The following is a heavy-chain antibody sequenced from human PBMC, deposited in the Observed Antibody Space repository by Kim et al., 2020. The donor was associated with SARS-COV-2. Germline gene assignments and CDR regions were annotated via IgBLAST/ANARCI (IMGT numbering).Heavy chain of an antibody. CDR1: GYAFDEYY. J-gene: IGHJ5*02. Sequence: ASVKVSCKASGYAFDEYYVHWVRQAPGQGLEWLGRVNPSSGRTNYAQKFQARVSMTADTSSNTAHMELTSLSSGDTAVYFCGVPDNVDVSPSTVSGSDKDVTFDPWGQGTLITVSS. CDR3: GVPDNVDVSPSTVSGSDKDVTFDP. CDR2: VNPSSGRT. D-gene: IGHD1-26*01. V-gene: IGHV1-2*06.